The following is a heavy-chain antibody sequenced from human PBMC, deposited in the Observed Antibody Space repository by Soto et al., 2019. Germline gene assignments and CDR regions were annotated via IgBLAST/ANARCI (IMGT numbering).Heavy chain of an antibody. CDR2: IYYSGNT. V-gene: IGHV4-30-4*01. J-gene: IGHJ4*02. D-gene: IGHD3-16*01. CDR1: GGSTSSDNY. CDR3: AREGGESSDGLYYFDS. Sequence: PSETLSLTCTVSGGSTSSDNYWSWIRQPPGKGLEWIGHIYYSGNTDYNPSLKSRLAISIDTSKNQFSLKLSSVTAADTAVYFCAREGGESSDGLYYFDSWGQGSLVTVST.